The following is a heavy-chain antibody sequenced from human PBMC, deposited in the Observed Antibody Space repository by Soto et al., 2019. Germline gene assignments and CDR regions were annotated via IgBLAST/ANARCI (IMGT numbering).Heavy chain of an antibody. CDR1: GGTFSSYA. CDR3: ARGGGIVVVPAAYFDY. V-gene: IGHV1-69*01. J-gene: IGHJ4*02. CDR2: IIPIFGTA. D-gene: IGHD2-2*01. Sequence: QVQLVQSGAEVKKPGSSVKVSCKASGGTFSSYAISWVRRAPGQGLEWMGGIIPIFGTANYAQKFQGRVTITADESTSTAYMELSSLRSEDTAVYYCARGGGIVVVPAAYFDYWGQGTLVTVSS.